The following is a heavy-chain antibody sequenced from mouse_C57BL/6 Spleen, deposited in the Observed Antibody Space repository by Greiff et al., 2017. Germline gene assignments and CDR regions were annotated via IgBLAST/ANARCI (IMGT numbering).Heavy chain of an antibody. Sequence: EVKLMESGGGLVQPGGSMKLSCAASGFTFSDAWMDWVRQSPEKGLEWVAEIRNKANNHATYYAESVKGRFTISRDDSKSSVYLQMNSLRAEDTGIYYCTRRGMVTRGYAMDYWGQGTSVTVSS. D-gene: IGHD2-10*02. J-gene: IGHJ4*01. CDR2: IRNKANNHAT. V-gene: IGHV6-6*01. CDR3: TRRGMVTRGYAMDY. CDR1: GFTFSDAW.